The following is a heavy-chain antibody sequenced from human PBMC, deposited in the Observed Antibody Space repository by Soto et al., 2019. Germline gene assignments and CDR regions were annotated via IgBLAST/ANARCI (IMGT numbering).Heavy chain of an antibody. V-gene: IGHV1-2*02. J-gene: IGHJ6*02. D-gene: IGHD2-2*02. CDR1: GYTFTGYY. CDR3: ARGYCSSTSCYNSPYYYYGMDV. CDR2: INPNSGGT. Sequence: ASVKVSCKASGYTFTGYYMHWVRQAPGQGLEWMGWINPNSGGTNYAQKFQGRVTMTRDTSISTAYMELSRLRSDDTAVYYCARGYCSSTSCYNSPYYYYGMDVCGPGTTLTVSS.